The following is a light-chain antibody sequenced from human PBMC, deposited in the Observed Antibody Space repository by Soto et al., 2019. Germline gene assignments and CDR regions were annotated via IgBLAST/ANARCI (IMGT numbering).Light chain of an antibody. V-gene: IGKV3-15*01. CDR2: GAS. Sequence: EIVMTQSPATLSVSPGEGATLSCRAGQSVSTNLAWYQQKPGQAPRLLITGASTRATGIPAGFSGSGSGTEFTLTISGLQSEDFAVYYCQQYNYWPPLTFGQGTKVDIK. CDR3: QQYNYWPPLT. CDR1: QSVSTN. J-gene: IGKJ1*01.